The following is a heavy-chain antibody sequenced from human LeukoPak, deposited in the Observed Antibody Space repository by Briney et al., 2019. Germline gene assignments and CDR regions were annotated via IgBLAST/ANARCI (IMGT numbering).Heavy chain of an antibody. Sequence: PGGSLRLSCAASGFTFSSYGMSWVRQAPGKGLEWVSIIYSGGSTYYADSVKGRFTISRDNSKNTLYLQMNSLRAEDTAVYYCARDISSGYYDAFDIWGQGTMVTVSS. V-gene: IGHV3-66*01. CDR1: GFTFSSYG. CDR2: IYSGGST. D-gene: IGHD3-22*01. CDR3: ARDISSGYYDAFDI. J-gene: IGHJ3*02.